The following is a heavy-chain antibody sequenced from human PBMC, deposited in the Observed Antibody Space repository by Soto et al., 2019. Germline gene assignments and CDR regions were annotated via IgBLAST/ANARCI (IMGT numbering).Heavy chain of an antibody. V-gene: IGHV1-18*01. CDR2: ISVYNGNT. CDR1: GYTFTSYG. D-gene: IGHD3-10*01. CDR3: ASGWFGEFVYYFDY. Sequence: ASVKVSCKASGYTFTSYGISWVRQAPGQGLEWMGWISVYNGNTNYAQKLQGRVTMTTDTSASTAYMELRSLRSDDTAVYYCASGWFGEFVYYFDYWGQGTLVTVSS. J-gene: IGHJ4*02.